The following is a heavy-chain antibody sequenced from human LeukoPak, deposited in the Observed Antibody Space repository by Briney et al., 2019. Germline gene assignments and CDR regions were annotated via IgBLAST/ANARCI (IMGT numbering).Heavy chain of an antibody. D-gene: IGHD3-16*02. CDR2: GSQSGTTT. V-gene: IGHV3-48*03. CDR1: GFTFSSYE. CDR3: ARVERLRLGELSAPWAMDV. J-gene: IGHJ6*02. Sequence: GGSLRLSCAASGFTFSSYEIQWVRQAPGKGLEWISYGSQSGTTTYFADSVKGRFIISRDNAKSSLYMQMNSLRAEDTAVYYCARVERLRLGELSAPWAMDVWGQGTTVTVSS.